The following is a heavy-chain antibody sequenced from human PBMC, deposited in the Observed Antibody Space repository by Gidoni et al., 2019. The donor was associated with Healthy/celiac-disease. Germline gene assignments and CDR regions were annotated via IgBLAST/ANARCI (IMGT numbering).Heavy chain of an antibody. CDR1: GFPFSSYG. J-gene: IGHJ4*02. CDR3: AKCYSNYDVCNFDY. D-gene: IGHD4-4*01. V-gene: IGHV3-30*18. CDR2: ISYDGSNK. Sequence: QVQLVESGGGVVEPGRSLRPSCAASGFPFSSYGMHWVLQAPGKGLEWVAVISYDGSNKYYADSVKGRFTISRDNSKNTLYLQMNSLRAEDTAVYYCAKCYSNYDVCNFDYWGQGTLVTVSS.